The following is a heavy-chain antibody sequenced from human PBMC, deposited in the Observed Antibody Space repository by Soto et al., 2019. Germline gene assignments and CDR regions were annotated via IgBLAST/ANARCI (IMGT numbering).Heavy chain of an antibody. D-gene: IGHD1-26*01. CDR1: GFTFSSYA. CDR2: ISHHGSDK. Sequence: QVQVVESGGGVVQPGRSLRLSCAASGFTFSSYAMHWVRQAPGKGLEWVAAISHHGSDKYYPDSVKGRFTISRDNSKNALYVQMNSLRAEDPAVYYCARELGRGAYFQLWGQGTLVTVSS. V-gene: IGHV3-30-3*01. CDR3: ARELGRGAYFQL. J-gene: IGHJ1*01.